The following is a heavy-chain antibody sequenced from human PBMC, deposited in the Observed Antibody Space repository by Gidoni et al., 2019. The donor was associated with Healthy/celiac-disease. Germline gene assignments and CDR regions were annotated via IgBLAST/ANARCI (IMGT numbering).Heavy chain of an antibody. CDR1: GFTFSSYG. J-gene: IGHJ4*02. Sequence: QVQLVESGGGVVQPGRSLRLSCAASGFTFSSYGMHWVRQAPGKGLEWVAVIWYDGSNKYYADSVKGRFTISRDNSKNTLYLQMNSLRAEDTAVYYCARAEGYSYGPFDYWGQGTLVTVSS. D-gene: IGHD5-18*01. CDR3: ARAEGYSYGPFDY. V-gene: IGHV3-33*01. CDR2: IWYDGSNK.